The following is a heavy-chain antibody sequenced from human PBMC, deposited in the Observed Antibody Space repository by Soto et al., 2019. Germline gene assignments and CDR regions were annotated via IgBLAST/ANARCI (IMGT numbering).Heavy chain of an antibody. CDR2: IYYSGST. Sequence: SETLSLTCPVSGGSISSGGYYWSWISQHPGKGLEWIGYIYYSGSTYYNPSLKSRVTISVDTSKNQFSLKLSSVTAADTAVYYCARVSGDLVTGTMAKYYFDYWGQGTLVTVSS. CDR3: ARVSGDLVTGTMAKYYFDY. V-gene: IGHV4-31*03. D-gene: IGHD1-7*01. CDR1: GGSISSGGYY. J-gene: IGHJ4*02.